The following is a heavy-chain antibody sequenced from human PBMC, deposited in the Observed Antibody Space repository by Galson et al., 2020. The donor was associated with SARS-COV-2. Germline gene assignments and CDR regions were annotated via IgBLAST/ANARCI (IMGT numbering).Heavy chain of an antibody. CDR3: TSYSSSWPDY. Sequence: GESLKISCAASGFTFSGSAMHWVRQASGKGLEWVGRIRSKANSYATAYAASVKGRFTISRDDSKNTAYLQMNSLKTEDTAVYYCTSYSSSWPDYWGQGTLVTVSS. V-gene: IGHV3-73*01. CDR1: GFTFSGSA. D-gene: IGHD6-13*01. J-gene: IGHJ4*02. CDR2: IRSKANSYAT.